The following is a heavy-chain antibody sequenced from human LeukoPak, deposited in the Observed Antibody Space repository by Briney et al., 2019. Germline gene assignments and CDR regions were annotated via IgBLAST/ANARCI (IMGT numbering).Heavy chain of an antibody. CDR2: IYSGGST. CDR3: ARDPHYYDSSGSEDAFDI. D-gene: IGHD3-22*01. J-gene: IGHJ3*02. Sequence: GGSLRLSCAASGFTVSRNYMSWVRQAPGKWLEWVSVIYSGGSTYYADSVKGRFTISRDNSKNTLYLQMNSLRAEDTAVYYCARDPHYYDSSGSEDAFDIWGQGTMVTVSS. V-gene: IGHV3-53*01. CDR1: GFTVSRNY.